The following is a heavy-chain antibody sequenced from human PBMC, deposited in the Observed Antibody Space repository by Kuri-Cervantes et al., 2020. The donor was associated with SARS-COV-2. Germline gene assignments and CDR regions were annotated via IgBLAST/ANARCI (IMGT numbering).Heavy chain of an antibody. V-gene: IGHV4-34*01. D-gene: IGHD6-25*01. CDR2: VNHRGDT. Sequence: SETLSLTCAFYGEAFSGYYWTWIRQSPGKGLEWIGEVNHRGDTNYNPSLMGRVTISVDTSKNQFSLKLSSVTAADTAVYYCASESSVQRLFDYWGQGTPVTVSS. CDR3: ASESSVQRLFDY. CDR1: GEAFSGYY. J-gene: IGHJ4*02.